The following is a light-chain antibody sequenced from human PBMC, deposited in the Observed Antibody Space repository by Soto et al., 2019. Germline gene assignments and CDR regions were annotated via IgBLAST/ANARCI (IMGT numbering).Light chain of an antibody. CDR1: SRDVGGYNY. CDR2: DVN. V-gene: IGLV2-14*01. J-gene: IGLJ1*01. Sequence: QSVLTQPASVSGSPGQSITISCTGTSRDVGGYNYVSWYQQHPGKAPKLMIYDVNNRPSGVSNRFSGSKSGNTASLTISGLQAEDESDYYCSSYTSSSTLPYVFGTGTKVTVL. CDR3: SSYTSSSTLPYV.